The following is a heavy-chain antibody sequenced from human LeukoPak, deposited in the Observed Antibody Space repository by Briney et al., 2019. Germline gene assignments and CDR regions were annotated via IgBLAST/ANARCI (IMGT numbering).Heavy chain of an antibody. J-gene: IGHJ5*02. CDR1: GGSISSSSYY. V-gene: IGHV4-39*01. CDR3: ARRSTRGNWFDP. CDR2: IYYSGST. Sequence: PSETLSLTCTVSGGSISSSSYYWGWIRQPPGKGLEWIGSIYYSGSTYYNPSLKSRVTISVDTSKNQFSLKLSSVTAADTAVYYCARRSTRGNWFDPWGQGTLVTVSS. D-gene: IGHD2-2*01.